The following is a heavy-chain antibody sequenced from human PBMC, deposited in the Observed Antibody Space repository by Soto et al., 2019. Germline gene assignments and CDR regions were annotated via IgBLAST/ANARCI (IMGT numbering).Heavy chain of an antibody. V-gene: IGHV3-73*02. J-gene: IGHJ4*02. CDR2: IRRKANNYAT. CDR3: TRGIDVWIVYPRYHLDY. CDR1: AFIFSDSA. Sequence: EVQLVESGGGLVQPGGSLKLSCAVSAFIFSDSALHWVRHASGKGLEWVGRIRRKANNYATTYAASVEGRFAISRDDSKNTAYLQMNSLKTEDTAIYYCTRGIDVWIVYPRYHLDYWGQGTLVTVSS. D-gene: IGHD3-3*01.